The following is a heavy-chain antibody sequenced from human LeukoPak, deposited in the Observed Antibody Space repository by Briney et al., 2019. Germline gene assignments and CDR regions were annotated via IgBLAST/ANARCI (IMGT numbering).Heavy chain of an antibody. D-gene: IGHD3-3*01. J-gene: IGHJ6*02. CDR2: INPSGGST. Sequence: GASVKVSCKASGYTFTSYYMHWVRQAPGQGLEWMGIINPSGGSTSYSQKFQGRVTMTRDTSTSTVYMELSSLRSEDTAVYYCARDELRFLEWPLNYYYYYGMDVWGQGITVTVSS. V-gene: IGHV1-46*01. CDR3: ARDELRFLEWPLNYYYYYGMDV. CDR1: GYTFTSYY.